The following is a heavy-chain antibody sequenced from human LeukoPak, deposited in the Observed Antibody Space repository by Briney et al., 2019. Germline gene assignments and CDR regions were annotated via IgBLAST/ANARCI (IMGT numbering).Heavy chain of an antibody. CDR1: GFTFKSYG. CDR2: ISTSSSYI. CDR3: ARVTRGGYDGYFDY. D-gene: IGHD5-12*01. J-gene: IGHJ4*02. V-gene: IGHV3-21*01. Sequence: GGSLRLSCAASGFTFKSYGMHWVRQAPGKGLEWVSFISTSSSYIYYADSLKGRFTISRDNAKKSLYLQINSLRAEDTAVYYCARVTRGGYDGYFDYWGQVTLVTVSS.